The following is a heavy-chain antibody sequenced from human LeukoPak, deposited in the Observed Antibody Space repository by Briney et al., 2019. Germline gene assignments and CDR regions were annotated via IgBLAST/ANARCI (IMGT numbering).Heavy chain of an antibody. Sequence: GGSLRLSCAASGFTVSSNYMSWVRQAPGKGLEWVSAISGSGGSTYYADSVKGRFTISRDNAKNSLYLQMNSLRAEDTAVYYCARFETGTSEWGQGTLVTVSS. V-gene: IGHV3-23*01. CDR1: GFTVSSNY. D-gene: IGHD1-7*01. CDR2: ISGSGGST. J-gene: IGHJ4*02. CDR3: ARFETGTSE.